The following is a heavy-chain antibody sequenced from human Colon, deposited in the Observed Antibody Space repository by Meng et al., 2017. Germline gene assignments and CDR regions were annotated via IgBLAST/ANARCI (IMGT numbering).Heavy chain of an antibody. CDR3: ARTPTTDYYDNSVYYFDS. J-gene: IGHJ5*01. D-gene: IGHD3-22*01. V-gene: IGHV3-48*03. CDR2: VSGSGATK. Sequence: GESLKISCAASAFPFSTYEFIWVRQAPGKGLEWLTYVSGSGATKYYADSVRGRFTISRDNVRNSLYLQMNSLRAEDTAVYYCARTPTTDYYDNSVYYFDSWGQGTLVTVSS. CDR1: AFPFSTYE.